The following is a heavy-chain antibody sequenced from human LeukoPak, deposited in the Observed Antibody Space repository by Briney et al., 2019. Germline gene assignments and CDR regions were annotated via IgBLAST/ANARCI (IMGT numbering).Heavy chain of an antibody. CDR3: ARGRGGYDHLCGTYRHYYFDY. V-gene: IGHV4-59*01. J-gene: IGHJ4*02. CDR1: GGSISNYY. CDR2: IYHSDNT. D-gene: IGHD3-16*02. Sequence: SETLSLTCSVSGGSISNYYWSWIRQPPGKGLEWIGYIYHSDNTHYNPSLKSRVTISVDTSKNQFSLQLSSVTAADTAVYYCARGRGGYDHLCGTYRHYYFDYWGQGTLVAVSS.